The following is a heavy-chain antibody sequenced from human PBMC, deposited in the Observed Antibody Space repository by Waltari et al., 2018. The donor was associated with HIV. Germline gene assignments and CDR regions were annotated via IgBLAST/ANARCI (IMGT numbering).Heavy chain of an antibody. CDR1: GYSFTAYY. J-gene: IGHJ4*02. Sequence: QVQLVQSGAELKTPGASVEFSCRASGYSFTAYYIHWVRQAPGQGLQWMARINPISGSKNIPLTFPGRITRTRDTSSGAVFTELRGLKFNDTALYYCARGESVSVSNIPPGYRFDFWGQGTLITVSS. D-gene: IGHD2-15*01. CDR3: ARGESVSVSNIPPGYRFDF. CDR2: INPISGSK. V-gene: IGHV1-2*06.